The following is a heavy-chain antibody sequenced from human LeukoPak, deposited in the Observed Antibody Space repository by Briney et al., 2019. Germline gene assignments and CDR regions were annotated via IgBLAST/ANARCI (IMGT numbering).Heavy chain of an antibody. CDR2: ITSDGSST. J-gene: IGHJ5*02. CDR3: ARAGFMITFGGVIS. Sequence: GGSLRLSCAASGFTFSSTWMNWVRQGPGKGLEWVSRITSDGSSTIYADSVKGRFTISRDNAKNSLSLQMNRLRADDTAVYYCARAGFMITFGGVISWGQGTLVTVSS. CDR1: GFTFSSTW. D-gene: IGHD3-16*02. V-gene: IGHV3-74*01.